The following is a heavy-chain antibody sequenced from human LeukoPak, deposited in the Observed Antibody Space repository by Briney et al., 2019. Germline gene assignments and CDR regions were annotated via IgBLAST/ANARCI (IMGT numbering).Heavy chain of an antibody. V-gene: IGHV3-7*01. Sequence: GGSLRLSCAASGFTFSSYWMSWLRQAPGKGLEWVANIKQDGSEKYYVDSVKGRFTISRDNAKNSLYLQMNSLRAEDTAVYYCAREYSSSWYDAFDIWGQGTMVTVSS. CDR1: GFTFSSYW. D-gene: IGHD6-13*01. CDR2: IKQDGSEK. J-gene: IGHJ3*02. CDR3: AREYSSSWYDAFDI.